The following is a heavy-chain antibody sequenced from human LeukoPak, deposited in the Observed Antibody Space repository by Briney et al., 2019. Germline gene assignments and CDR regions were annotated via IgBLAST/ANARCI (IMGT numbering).Heavy chain of an antibody. CDR2: ISNSGGTT. V-gene: IGHV3-23*01. J-gene: IGHJ4*02. CDR1: GFTFSSYV. Sequence: GVSLRLSCSASGFTFSSYVMTWVRQAPGKGLEWVSSISNSGGTTLYADSVKGRFTISRDNSKNTLYLEMNSLRAEDTALYYCARRGGAGNCDYWGQGTLVTVSS. CDR3: ARRGGAGNCDY. D-gene: IGHD6-19*01.